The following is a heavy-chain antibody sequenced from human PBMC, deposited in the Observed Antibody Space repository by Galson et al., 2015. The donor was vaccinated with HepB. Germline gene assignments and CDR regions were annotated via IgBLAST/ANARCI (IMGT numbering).Heavy chain of an antibody. J-gene: IGHJ6*02. Sequence: LSLTCAVSGGSISSSNWWSWVRQPPGKGLEWIGEIYHSGSTNYNPSLKSRVTISVDKSKNQFSLKLSSVTAADTAVYYCARDRGIAAAGAYYYYGMDVWGQGTTVTVSS. CDR3: ARDRGIAAAGAYYYYGMDV. V-gene: IGHV4-4*02. D-gene: IGHD6-13*01. CDR2: IYHSGST. CDR1: GGSISSSNW.